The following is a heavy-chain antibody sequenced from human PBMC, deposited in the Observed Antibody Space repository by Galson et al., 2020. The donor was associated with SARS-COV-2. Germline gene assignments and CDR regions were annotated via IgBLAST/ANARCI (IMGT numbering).Heavy chain of an antibody. J-gene: IGHJ6*02. CDR1: GGSISSGGYY. CDR3: ARAFEAYGMDV. V-gene: IGHV4-31*03. CDR2: IYYSGST. Sequence: SETLSPTCTVSGGSISSGGYYWSWIRQHPGKGLEWIGYIYYSGSTYYNPSLKSRVTISVDTSKNQFSLKLSSVTAADTAVYYCARAFEAYGMDVWGQGTTVTVSS.